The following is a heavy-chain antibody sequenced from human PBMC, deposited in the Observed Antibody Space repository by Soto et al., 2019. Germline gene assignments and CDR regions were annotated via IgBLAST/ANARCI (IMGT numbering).Heavy chain of an antibody. J-gene: IGHJ6*02. CDR3: ARETTRQLVVPAAIGETPYYYYYGMDV. V-gene: IGHV4-61*01. D-gene: IGHD2-2*01. CDR1: GGSVSSGSYY. Sequence: SETLSLTCTVSGGSVSSGSYYWSWIRQPPGKGLEWIGYIYYSGSTNYNPSLKSRVTISVDTSKNQFSLKLSSVTAADTAVYYCARETTRQLVVPAAIGETPYYYYYGMDVWGQGTTVTVSS. CDR2: IYYSGST.